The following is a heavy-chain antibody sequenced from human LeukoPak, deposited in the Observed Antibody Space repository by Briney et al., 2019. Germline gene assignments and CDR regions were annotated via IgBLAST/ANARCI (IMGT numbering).Heavy chain of an antibody. CDR3: ARQTSRLRYSPDAFDI. J-gene: IGHJ3*02. Sequence: GESLKISCKGSGYSFTSYWIGWVRQMPGKGLEWMGIIYPGDSDTRYSPSFQGQVTISADKSISTAYLQWSSLKASDTAMYYCARQTSRLRYSPDAFDIWGQGTMVTVSS. CDR1: GYSFTSYW. CDR2: IYPGDSDT. D-gene: IGHD3-9*01. V-gene: IGHV5-51*01.